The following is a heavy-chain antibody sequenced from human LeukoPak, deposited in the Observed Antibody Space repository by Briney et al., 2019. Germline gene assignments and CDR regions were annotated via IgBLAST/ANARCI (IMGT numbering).Heavy chain of an antibody. V-gene: IGHV1-18*01. Sequence: ASVKVSCKASGYTFTSYGISWVRQAPGQGLEWMGWISAYNGNTNYAQKLQGRVTMTTDTSTSTAYMELRSLRSDDTAVYYCARDRRLYSSSPTAYDYWGQGTLVTVSS. CDR1: GYTFTSYG. D-gene: IGHD6-6*01. CDR3: ARDRRLYSSSPTAYDY. CDR2: ISAYNGNT. J-gene: IGHJ4*02.